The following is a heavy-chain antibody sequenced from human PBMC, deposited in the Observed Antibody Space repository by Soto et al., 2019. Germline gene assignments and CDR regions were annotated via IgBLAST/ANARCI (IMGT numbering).Heavy chain of an antibody. CDR3: ARGRQSIVVVVAATVFDY. CDR2: IYYSGTT. V-gene: IGHV4-59*12. D-gene: IGHD2-15*01. J-gene: IGHJ4*02. Sequence: SETLSLTCTVSGGSISSNSWSWIRQPPGKGLEWIGYIYYSGTTNYNPSLKSRVTISVDTSKNQFSLKLSSVTAADTAVYYCARGRQSIVVVVAATVFDYWGQGTLVTVSS. CDR1: GGSISSNS.